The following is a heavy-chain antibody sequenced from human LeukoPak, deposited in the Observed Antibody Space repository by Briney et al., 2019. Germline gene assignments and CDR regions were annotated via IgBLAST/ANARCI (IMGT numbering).Heavy chain of an antibody. CDR3: ARDLPRIAVAASGH. V-gene: IGHV1-18*01. CDR1: GYTFTSYG. D-gene: IGHD6-19*01. CDR2: ISTYNGNT. J-gene: IGHJ4*02. Sequence: ASVKVSCKASGYTFTSYGINWVRQAPGQGLEWMGWISTYNGNTNYAQKFQGRVTMTTDTSTSTVYMEVRSLRSDDTAVYYCARDLPRIAVAASGHWGQGTLVTVSS.